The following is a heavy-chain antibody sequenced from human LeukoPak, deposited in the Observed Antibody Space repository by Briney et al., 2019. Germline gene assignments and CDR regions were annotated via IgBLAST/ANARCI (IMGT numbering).Heavy chain of an antibody. D-gene: IGHD3-10*01. V-gene: IGHV4-34*01. Sequence: PSETLSLTCAAYGGSFSGYYWSWIRQPPGKGLEWIGEINHSGSTNYNPSLKSRVTISVDTSKNQFSLKLSSVTAADTAVYYCARLGQGEDYWGQGTLVTVSS. CDR2: INHSGST. J-gene: IGHJ4*02. CDR3: ARLGQGEDY. CDR1: GGSFSGYY.